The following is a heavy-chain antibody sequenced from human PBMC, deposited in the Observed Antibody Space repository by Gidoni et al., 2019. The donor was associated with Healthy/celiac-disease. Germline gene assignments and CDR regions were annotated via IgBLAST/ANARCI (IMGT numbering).Heavy chain of an antibody. V-gene: IGHV4-39*01. CDR3: ASTPVGPYYDFWSGYFGGNAFDI. CDR1: PGSISSSSYY. Sequence: SPGSISSSSYYWGWIRQPPGKGLEWIGSIYYSGSTYYNPSLKSRVTISVDTSKNQFSLKLSSVTAADTAVYYCASTPVGPYYDFWSGYFGGNAFDIWGQGTMVTVSS. D-gene: IGHD3-3*01. CDR2: IYYSGST. J-gene: IGHJ3*02.